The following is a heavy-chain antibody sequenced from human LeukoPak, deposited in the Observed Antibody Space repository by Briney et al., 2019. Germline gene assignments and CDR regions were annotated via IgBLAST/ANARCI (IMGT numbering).Heavy chain of an antibody. V-gene: IGHV4-39*07. CDR1: GGSISSSSYY. J-gene: IGHJ4*02. CDR2: IYYSGST. Sequence: SSETLSLTCTVSGGSISSSSYYWGWIRQPPGKGLEWIGSIYYSGSTYYNPSLKSRVTISVDTSKNQFSLTLSSVTAADTAVYYCARSYVQQWLVRSWYFDYWGQGTLVTVSS. D-gene: IGHD6-19*01. CDR3: ARSYVQQWLVRSWYFDY.